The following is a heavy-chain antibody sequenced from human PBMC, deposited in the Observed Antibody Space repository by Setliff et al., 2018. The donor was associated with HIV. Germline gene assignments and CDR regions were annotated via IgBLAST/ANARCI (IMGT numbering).Heavy chain of an antibody. CDR1: GITFSNYY. Sequence: GGSLRLSCTASGITFSNYYMSLIRQAPGKGLEWVSYSSGSGTTIYYADSVKGRFTISRDNAKKSLHVQMNSLRAEDTAVYYCAGSQGTVAGTGLEYWGPGTLVTVSS. J-gene: IGHJ4*02. D-gene: IGHD6-19*01. CDR3: AGSQGTVAGTGLEY. CDR2: SSGSGTTI. V-gene: IGHV3-11*04.